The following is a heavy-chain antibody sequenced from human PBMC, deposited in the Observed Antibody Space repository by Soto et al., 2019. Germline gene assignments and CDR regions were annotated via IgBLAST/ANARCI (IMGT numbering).Heavy chain of an antibody. V-gene: IGHV3-21*01. CDR2: ISSSSSYI. Sequence: VGSLRLSCAASGFTFSSYSMNWVRQAPGKGLEWVSSISSSSSYIYYADSVKGRFTISRDNAKNSLYLQMNSLRAEDTAVYYCARDPTSSSLNWFDSWGQGTLVTVSS. CDR3: ARDPTSSSLNWFDS. D-gene: IGHD6-13*01. CDR1: GFTFSSYS. J-gene: IGHJ5*01.